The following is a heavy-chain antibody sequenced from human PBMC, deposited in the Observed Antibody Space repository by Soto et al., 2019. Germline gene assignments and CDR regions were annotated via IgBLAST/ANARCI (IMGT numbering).Heavy chain of an antibody. CDR3: ARDRGWSLFDY. CDR1: GFTFSSYW. Sequence: GSLRLSGAASGFTFSSYWMYWVRQATGKGLVWVSRTNSDGSDTSYADSVKGRFTISRDNAKNTLYLQMNSLRAEDTAVYYCARDRGWSLFDYWGQGTLVTVSS. V-gene: IGHV3-74*01. D-gene: IGHD6-19*01. CDR2: TNSDGSDT. J-gene: IGHJ4*02.